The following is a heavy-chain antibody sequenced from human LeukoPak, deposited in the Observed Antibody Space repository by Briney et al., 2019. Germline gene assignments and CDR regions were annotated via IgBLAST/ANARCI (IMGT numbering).Heavy chain of an antibody. CDR1: GFTFSSYE. V-gene: IGHV3-48*03. CDR2: ISSSGSTI. J-gene: IGHJ4*02. Sequence: GGSLRLSCAASGFTFSSYEMNWVRQAPGKGLEWVSYISSSGSTIYYADSVKGRFTISRDNDKNSLYLQMNSLRAEDTAVYYCARDRARYYYDSSGSFDYWGQGTLVTVSS. D-gene: IGHD3-22*01. CDR3: ARDRARYYYDSSGSFDY.